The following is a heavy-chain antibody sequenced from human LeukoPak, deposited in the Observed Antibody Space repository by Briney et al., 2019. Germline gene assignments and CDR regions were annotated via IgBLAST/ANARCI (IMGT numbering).Heavy chain of an antibody. D-gene: IGHD6-19*01. Sequence: EGSLRLSCAASGFTFDDYAMHWVRQAPGKGLEWVSLISADGGSTYYADSVKGRFTISRDNSKNSLYLQMNSLRTEDTALYYCAKAGPVKTRGWQRRAYWYFDLWGRGTLVTVSS. CDR3: AKAGPVKTRGWQRRAYWYFDL. CDR2: ISADGGST. V-gene: IGHV3-43*02. CDR1: GFTFDDYA. J-gene: IGHJ2*01.